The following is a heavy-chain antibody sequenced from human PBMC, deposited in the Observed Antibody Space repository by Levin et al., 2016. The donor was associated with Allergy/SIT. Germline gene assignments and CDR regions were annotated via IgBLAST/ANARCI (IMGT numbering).Heavy chain of an antibody. CDR3: VKDKGRDASGTYYSLCLDY. Sequence: GGSLRLSCSASGFTFDDYTMHWVRQAPGKGLEWVSLINWDGRNIYYADSVKGRFTISRDNTKNSLYLQMNSLKTEDTAMYYCVKDKGRDASGTYYSLCLDYWGRGTLVTVSS. V-gene: IGHV3-43*01. CDR1: GFTFDDYT. CDR2: INWDGRNI. D-gene: IGHD3-10*01. J-gene: IGHJ4*02.